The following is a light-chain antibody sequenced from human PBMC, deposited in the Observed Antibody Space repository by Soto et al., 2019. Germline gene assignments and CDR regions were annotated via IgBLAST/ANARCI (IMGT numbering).Light chain of an antibody. V-gene: IGKV1-9*01. CDR3: QQLNSYPRLT. J-gene: IGKJ4*01. CDR2: AAS. CDR1: QGISSY. Sequence: QLTQSPSSLSASVGDRVTITCRASQGISSYLAWYQQKPGKAPKLLIYAASTLQSGVPSRFSGSGSGTDFTLTISSLQPEDFATYYCQQLNSYPRLTFGGGTKVEIK.